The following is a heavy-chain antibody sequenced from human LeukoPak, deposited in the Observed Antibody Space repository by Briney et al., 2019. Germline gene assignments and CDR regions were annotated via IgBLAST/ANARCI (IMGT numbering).Heavy chain of an antibody. D-gene: IGHD2-21*01. CDR2: ISYDGGNK. CDR3: ANTRGYCGGDCYPYGMDV. Sequence: GGSLRLSCAASGFTFSSYAMHWVRQAPGKGLEWVAVISYDGGNKYYADSVKGRFTISRDNSKNTLYLQMNSLRAEDTAVYYCANTRGYCGGDCYPYGMDVWGQGTTVTVSS. CDR1: GFTFSSYA. J-gene: IGHJ6*02. V-gene: IGHV3-30-3*01.